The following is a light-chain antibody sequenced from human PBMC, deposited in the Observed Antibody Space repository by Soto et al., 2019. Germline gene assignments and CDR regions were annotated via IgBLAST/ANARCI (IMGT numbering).Light chain of an antibody. V-gene: IGKV1-9*01. CDR1: QGITSH. CDR2: AAS. Sequence: DIQLTQSPSFLSASVGDRVTITCRVSQGITSHLAWYQQIPWKGPKLLIYAASTLQSGVPSGFSGSGSGTEFTLAISSLQPEDFATYYCQQVNGYPHTFGQGTKLEIK. J-gene: IGKJ2*01. CDR3: QQVNGYPHT.